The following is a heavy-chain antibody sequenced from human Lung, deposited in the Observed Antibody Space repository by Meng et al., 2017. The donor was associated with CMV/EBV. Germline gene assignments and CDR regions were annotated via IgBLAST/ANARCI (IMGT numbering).Heavy chain of an antibody. V-gene: IGHV4-39*01. D-gene: IGHD1-14*01. Sequence: LRLQGAGPGLVKPSETLSLTCTFSGGSISSSSYYWAWIRQPPGEGLEWIGSVVYSGTTYYTSSLKSRVSISVDTSKNQFSLKLGSVTAADTAVYYCARHHHSPTFDYWGQGTLVTVSS. CDR2: VVYSGTT. J-gene: IGHJ4*02. CDR3: ARHHHSPTFDY. CDR1: GGSISSSSYY.